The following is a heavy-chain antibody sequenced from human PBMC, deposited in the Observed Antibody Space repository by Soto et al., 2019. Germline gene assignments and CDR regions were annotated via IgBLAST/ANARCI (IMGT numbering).Heavy chain of an antibody. CDR1: GYPFSDNQ. D-gene: IGHD4-4*01. J-gene: IGHJ5*02. V-gene: IGHV1-2*02. CDR2: INPTSDDT. CDR3: ARKHSLDYIRWGLDP. Sequence: QVQLVQSGSEVKKPGASVKVSCKASGYPFSDNQIHWLRRAPGQGLEWMGRINPTSDDTNYAQKFQGRATMTRDTSIDTAYLELTGLTSDDTATYYCARKHSLDYIRWGLDPWGQGTLVTVSS.